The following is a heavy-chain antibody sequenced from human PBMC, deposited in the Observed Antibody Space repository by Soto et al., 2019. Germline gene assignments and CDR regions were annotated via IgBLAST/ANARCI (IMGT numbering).Heavy chain of an antibody. D-gene: IGHD5-12*01. CDR2: ISSSSSYI. V-gene: IGHV3-21*01. Sequence: EVQLVESGGGLVKPGGSLRLSCAASGFTFSSYSMNWVRQAPGKGLEWVSSISSSSSYIYYADPVKGRFTISRDNAKNSLYLQMKSLRAEDTAVYYCAVVEMATITGADYWGQGNLGTLSS. CDR3: AVVEMATITGADY. J-gene: IGHJ4*02. CDR1: GFTFSSYS.